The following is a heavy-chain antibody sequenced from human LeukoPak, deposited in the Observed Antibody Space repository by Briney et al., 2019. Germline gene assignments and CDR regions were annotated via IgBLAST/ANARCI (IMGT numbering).Heavy chain of an antibody. Sequence: GRSLRLSCAASGFTFDDYAMHWVRQAPGKGLEWVSGISWNSGSIGYEDSVKGRFTISRDNAKNSLYLQMNSLRAEDTALYYCAKDAQKTVAGHFDYWGQGTLVTVSS. V-gene: IGHV3-9*01. CDR2: ISWNSGSI. CDR1: GFTFDDYA. CDR3: AKDAQKTVAGHFDY. J-gene: IGHJ4*02. D-gene: IGHD6-19*01.